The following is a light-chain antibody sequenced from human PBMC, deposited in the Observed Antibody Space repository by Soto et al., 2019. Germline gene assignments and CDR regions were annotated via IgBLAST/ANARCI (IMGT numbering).Light chain of an antibody. Sequence: IQMTQSPSSFSASTGDRVTITCRASQGISSYLAWYQQKPGKAPKLLIYAASTLQSGVPSRFSGSGSGTDFTLTISCLQSEDFATYYCQQYYSYPYTFGQGTKVDIK. J-gene: IGKJ2*01. CDR3: QQYYSYPYT. CDR1: QGISSY. V-gene: IGKV1-8*01. CDR2: AAS.